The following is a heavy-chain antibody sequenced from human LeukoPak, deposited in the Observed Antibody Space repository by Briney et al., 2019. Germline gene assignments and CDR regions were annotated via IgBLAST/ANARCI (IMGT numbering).Heavy chain of an antibody. CDR1: GFTFSTYA. V-gene: IGHV3-30-3*01. J-gene: IGHJ6*02. D-gene: IGHD1-26*01. CDR2: MSYDGSNK. CDR3: ARDQVGATDYGMDV. Sequence: GGSLRLSCAASGFTFSTYAMHWVRQAPGKGQEWVAVMSYDGSNKYYADSVKGRFTISRDNSKNTLYLQMNSLRAEDTAVYYCARDQVGATDYGMDVWGQGTTVTVSS.